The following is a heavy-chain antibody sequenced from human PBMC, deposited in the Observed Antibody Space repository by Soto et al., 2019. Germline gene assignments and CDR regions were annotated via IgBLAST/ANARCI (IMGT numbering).Heavy chain of an antibody. CDR3: ARDKWGAFDI. CDR2: IYYSGST. Sequence: PSETLSLTCTVAGGSISSGGYYWSWIRQHPGKGLEWIGYIYYSGSTYYNPSLKSRVTISVDTSKNQFSLKLSSVTAADTAVYYCARDKWGAFDIWGQGTMVTVS. J-gene: IGHJ3*02. CDR1: GGSISSGGYY. V-gene: IGHV4-31*03. D-gene: IGHD7-27*01.